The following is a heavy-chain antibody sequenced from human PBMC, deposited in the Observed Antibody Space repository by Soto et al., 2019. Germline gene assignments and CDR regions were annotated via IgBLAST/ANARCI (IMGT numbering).Heavy chain of an antibody. CDR3: AKDILPPGDYAYYSGMDV. J-gene: IGHJ6*02. D-gene: IGHD4-17*01. Sequence: EVQLVESGGGLVQPGRSLRLSCAASGFTFDDYAMHWVRQAPGKGLEWVSGIRRNSGSIGYADCVKGRFAISRDNAKNSLYLQMNSLRAEDTALYYCAKDILPPGDYAYYSGMDVWGQGTTVTVSS. CDR1: GFTFDDYA. CDR2: IRRNSGSI. V-gene: IGHV3-9*01.